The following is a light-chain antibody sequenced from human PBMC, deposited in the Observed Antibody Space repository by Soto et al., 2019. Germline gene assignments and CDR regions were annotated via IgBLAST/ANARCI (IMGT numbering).Light chain of an antibody. J-gene: IGKJ1*01. CDR2: DAS. Sequence: EIVLTQSPATLSLSPGERATLSCRASQSISSYLAWYQQKPGQAPRLIIHDASNMATGIPARFSGSGSGTDFTLSISGLEPQDFTVYYCQQRSDWPRTFGHGTKVEIK. V-gene: IGKV3-11*01. CDR3: QQRSDWPRT. CDR1: QSISSY.